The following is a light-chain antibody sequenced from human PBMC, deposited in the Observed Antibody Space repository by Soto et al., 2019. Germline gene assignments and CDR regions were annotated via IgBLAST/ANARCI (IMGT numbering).Light chain of an antibody. J-gene: IGKJ1*01. CDR2: GVS. CDR3: EQYGSSPRT. Sequence: EIVVTQSPGTLSLSPGERATLSCRASQSVSSYLAWYQQKPGQAPRLLIYGVSSRATGIPDRFSGSGSGTDFTLTISRLEPEDSAVYYCEQYGSSPRTFGQGTKVDIK. CDR1: QSVSSY. V-gene: IGKV3-20*01.